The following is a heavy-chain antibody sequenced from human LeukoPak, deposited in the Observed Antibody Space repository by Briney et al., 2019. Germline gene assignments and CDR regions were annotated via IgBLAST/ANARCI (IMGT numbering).Heavy chain of an antibody. Sequence: GGSLRLSCALSGFTFSSYAMRWVRHAPGKGLEWVSGISGSGGRTYYADSVKDHFTISRDNSKNTLYLQMNSLRAEDTAVYYCAKNPPDTVVLPGGYFNYYGVDVWGKGTTVTVSS. CDR3: AKNPPDTVVLPGGYFNYYGVDV. V-gene: IGHV3-23*01. CDR2: ISGSGGRT. D-gene: IGHD2-2*01. CDR1: GFTFSSYA. J-gene: IGHJ6*04.